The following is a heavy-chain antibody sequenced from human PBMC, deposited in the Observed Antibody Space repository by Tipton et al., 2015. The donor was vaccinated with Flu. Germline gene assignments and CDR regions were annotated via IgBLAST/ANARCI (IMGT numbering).Heavy chain of an antibody. CDR1: GFTFSSYE. D-gene: IGHD6-19*01. J-gene: IGHJ4*02. CDR2: ISSSGSTI. Sequence: AVSGFTFSSYEMNWARQAPGKGLEWVSYISSSGSTIYYADSVKGRFTISRDNAKNSLYLQMNSLRAEDTAVYYCARVSGYSSGLGYWGQGTLVTVSS. CDR3: ARVSGYSSGLGY. V-gene: IGHV3-48*03.